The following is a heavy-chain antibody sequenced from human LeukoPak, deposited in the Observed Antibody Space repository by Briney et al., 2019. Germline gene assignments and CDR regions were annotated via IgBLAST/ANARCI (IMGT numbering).Heavy chain of an antibody. D-gene: IGHD3-10*01. J-gene: IGHJ6*03. CDR2: IYTSGST. CDR3: AREIVHYGSGSYRYYYYYMDV. V-gene: IGHV4-61*02. CDR1: GGSISSGSYY. Sequence: SETLSLTCTVSGGSISSGSYYWSWIRQPAGKGLEWIGRIYTSGSTNYNPSLKSRVTISVDTSKNQFSLKLSSVTAADTAVYYCAREIVHYGSGSYRYYYYYMDVWGKGTTVTISS.